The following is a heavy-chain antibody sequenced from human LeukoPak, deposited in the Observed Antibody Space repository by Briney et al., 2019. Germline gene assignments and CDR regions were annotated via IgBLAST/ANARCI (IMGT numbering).Heavy chain of an antibody. CDR3: VRIYCTSTSCYGDSYYGMDV. CDR2: ISYSGST. Sequence: PSETLSLTCTVSGDSISSSRHSWGWIRQPPGKGQEWIGSISYSGSTYYNPSLKTRVTMSVDTSENQFSLKLSSVTAADSTVYYCVRIYCTSTSCYGDSYYGMDVWGQGTTVTVSS. J-gene: IGHJ6*02. V-gene: IGHV4-39*01. CDR1: GDSISSSRHS. D-gene: IGHD2-2*01.